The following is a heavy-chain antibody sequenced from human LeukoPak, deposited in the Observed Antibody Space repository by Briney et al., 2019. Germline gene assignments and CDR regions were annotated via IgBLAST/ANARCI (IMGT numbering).Heavy chain of an antibody. J-gene: IGHJ4*02. D-gene: IGHD4-17*01. CDR1: GFTFSSYA. Sequence: SGGSLRLSCAASGFTFSSYAMSWVRQAPGKGLEWVSAISGSGGSTYYADSVKGRFTISRDNPKNTLYLQMNSLRAEDTAVYYCAKEETMSTVTTYCDYWGQGTLVTVSS. CDR2: ISGSGGST. V-gene: IGHV3-23*01. CDR3: AKEETMSTVTTYCDY.